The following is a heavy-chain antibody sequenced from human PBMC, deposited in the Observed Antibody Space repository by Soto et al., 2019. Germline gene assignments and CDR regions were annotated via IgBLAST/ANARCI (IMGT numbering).Heavy chain of an antibody. V-gene: IGHV1-18*01. D-gene: IGHD5-12*01. CDR1: GYTFTTYG. CDR2: ISAHNGNT. Sequence: QVQLVQSGAEVKNPGASVKVSCKASGYTFTTYGINWVRQAAGQGPEWLGWISAHNGNTNIAQKFQDRVTMTTDTSTTTAYMELRSLRSDDTAIYYCARDVDILTAPPGDHWGQGTLVNVSS. J-gene: IGHJ4*02. CDR3: ARDVDILTAPPGDH.